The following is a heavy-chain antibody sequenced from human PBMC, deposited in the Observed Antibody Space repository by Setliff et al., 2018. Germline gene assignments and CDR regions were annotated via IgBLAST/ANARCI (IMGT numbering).Heavy chain of an antibody. J-gene: IGHJ4*02. D-gene: IGHD3-3*01. V-gene: IGHV4-39*01. CDR3: ASHPRVTIFGVVAFDY. CDR1: GGPINSDRYY. CDR2: MYSSGST. Sequence: ASETLSLTCTVSGGPINSDRYYWGWIRQPPGKGLEWIGSMYSSGSTYYNPSLKSRVTISVDTSQNQFSLKLSSVTAADTAAYYCASHPRVTIFGVVAFDYWGQGILVTVSS.